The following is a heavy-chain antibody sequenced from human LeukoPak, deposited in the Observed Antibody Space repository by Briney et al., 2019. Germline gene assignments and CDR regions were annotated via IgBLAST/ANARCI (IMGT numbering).Heavy chain of an antibody. Sequence: AETLSLTCTVSGGSISSYYWSWIRQPPGKGLEWIGYIYYSGSTNYNPSLKSRVTISVDTSKNQFSLKLSSVTAADTAVYYCARGLDYGDSFDYWGQGTLVTVSS. D-gene: IGHD4-17*01. CDR3: ARGLDYGDSFDY. CDR1: GGSISSYY. CDR2: IYYSGST. V-gene: IGHV4-59*01. J-gene: IGHJ4*02.